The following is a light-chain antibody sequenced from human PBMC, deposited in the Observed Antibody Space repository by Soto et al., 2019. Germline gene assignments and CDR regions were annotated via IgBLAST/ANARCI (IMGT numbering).Light chain of an antibody. Sequence: IVLTQSPGTLSLSPGERATLSCRASQSVTSNFLAWYQQKPGQAPRLLIYGASTRAAGVPDRFSGSGSGTDFTLTITRLEPEDFAVYYCQQYGRSPLLYTFGQGTNLGVK. CDR1: QSVTSNF. J-gene: IGKJ2*01. CDR3: QQYGRSPLLYT. CDR2: GAS. V-gene: IGKV3-20*01.